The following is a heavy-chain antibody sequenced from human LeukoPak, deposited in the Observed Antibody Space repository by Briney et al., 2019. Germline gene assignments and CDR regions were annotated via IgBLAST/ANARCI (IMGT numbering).Heavy chain of an antibody. CDR1: GFTVISNL. V-gene: IGHV3-53*01. CDR2: IYSGGAT. J-gene: IGHJ4*02. D-gene: IGHD3-16*02. Sequence: PGGSLTLSCAASGFTVISNLMTWVRQSPGRGLEWLSSIYSGGATYYADYVKGRFTISRDHSTNSVPLQLTNLRVEDTAIYYCARGAYRISWPGIDYWGQGTLVTVSS. CDR3: ARGAYRISWPGIDY.